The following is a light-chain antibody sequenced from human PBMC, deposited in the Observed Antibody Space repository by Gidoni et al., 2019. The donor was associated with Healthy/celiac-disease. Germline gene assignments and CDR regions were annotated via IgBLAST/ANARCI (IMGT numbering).Light chain of an antibody. CDR2: GAS. Sequence: EIVMTQSPATLSVSPGERATLSYRASQSVSSNLAWYQQKPGQAPRLLIYGASTRATGIPARCSGSRSGTEFTLTISSLQSADFAVYYCQQYNNWPPLTFGGGTKVEIK. CDR1: QSVSSN. J-gene: IGKJ4*02. CDR3: QQYNNWPPLT. V-gene: IGKV3-15*01.